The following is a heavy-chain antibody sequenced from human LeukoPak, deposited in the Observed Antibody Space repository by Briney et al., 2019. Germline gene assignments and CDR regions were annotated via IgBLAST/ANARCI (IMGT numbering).Heavy chain of an antibody. Sequence: GGSLRLSCSASGFDLSPYTMNWVRQAPGKGLEWVASISSTSTYMYYGDSLKGRFTISRDNAKNTLYLQLDSLRAEDTATYYCASRVTRFLSWGQGTLVIVSS. CDR3: ASRVTRFLS. CDR1: GFDLSPYT. D-gene: IGHD4-17*01. J-gene: IGHJ4*02. CDR2: ISSTSTYM. V-gene: IGHV3-21*01.